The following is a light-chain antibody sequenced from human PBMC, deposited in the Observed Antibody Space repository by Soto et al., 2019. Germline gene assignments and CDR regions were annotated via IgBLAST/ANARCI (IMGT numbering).Light chain of an antibody. CDR2: GAS. V-gene: IGKV3-20*01. CDR1: QSVSSSY. CDR3: QQYGSSGT. Sequence: EIVLTQSPGTLSLSPGERSTLSCRASQSVSSSYLAFYQQIPGQAPRLLIYGASSRATGIPDRFSGSGSGTDFTLTISRLEPEDFAVYYCQQYGSSGTFGQGTKVDIK. J-gene: IGKJ1*01.